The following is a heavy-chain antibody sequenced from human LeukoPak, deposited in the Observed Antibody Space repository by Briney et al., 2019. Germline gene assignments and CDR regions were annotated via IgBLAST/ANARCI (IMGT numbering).Heavy chain of an antibody. D-gene: IGHD2-15*01. CDR3: ARDNQYCSGGSCYPGFFDY. J-gene: IGHJ4*02. V-gene: IGHV3-48*01. CDR1: GFTFSSYS. Sequence: TGGSLRLSCAASGFTFSSYSMNWVRQAPGKGLEWVSYISSSSSTIYYADSVKGRFTISRDNAKNSLYLQMNSLRAEDTAVYYCARDNQYCSGGSCYPGFFDYWGQGTLVTVSS. CDR2: ISSSSSTI.